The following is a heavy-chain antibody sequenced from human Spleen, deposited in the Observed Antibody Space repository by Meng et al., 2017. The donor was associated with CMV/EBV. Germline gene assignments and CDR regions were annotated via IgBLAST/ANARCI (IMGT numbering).Heavy chain of an antibody. CDR3: ARGLSSWYNWVDP. J-gene: IGHJ5*02. Sequence: GPALGTPWETLSATVSASGASIRSFNCCWIRQPAGKGLEWIGEINHSGSTNYNPSFKGRVTSSVDTSKNQFSLKLSSVTAADTAVYYCARGLSSWYNWVDPWGQGTLVTVSS. D-gene: IGHD6-13*01. V-gene: IGHV4-34*01. CDR2: INHSGST. CDR1: GASIRSFN.